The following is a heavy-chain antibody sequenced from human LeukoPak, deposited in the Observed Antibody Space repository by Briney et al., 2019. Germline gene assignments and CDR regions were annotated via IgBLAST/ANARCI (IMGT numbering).Heavy chain of an antibody. CDR2: INPSGGST. V-gene: IGHV1-46*01. Sequence: ASVKVSCKASGYTFTSYYMHWVRQAPGQGLEWMGIINPSGGSTSYAQKFQGRVTMTRDTSTSTVYMELSSLRSDDTAVYYCARDPSSYSGSYFGANWFDPWGQGTLVTVSS. D-gene: IGHD1-26*01. J-gene: IGHJ5*02. CDR3: ARDPSSYSGSYFGANWFDP. CDR1: GYTFTSYY.